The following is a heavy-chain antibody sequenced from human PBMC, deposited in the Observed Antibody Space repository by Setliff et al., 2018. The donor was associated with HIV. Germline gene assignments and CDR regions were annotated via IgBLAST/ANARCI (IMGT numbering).Heavy chain of an antibody. CDR2: IYYSGST. CDR3: ARDHKYRVVPADYYYYYMDV. Sequence: SETLSLTCTVSGGSISNYYWSWIRQPPGKGLEWIGYIYYSGSTNYNPSLKSRVTISVDTSKNQFSLKLSSVTAADTAVYYCARDHKYRVVPADYYYYYMDVWGKGTTVTVSS. J-gene: IGHJ6*03. V-gene: IGHV4-59*01. CDR1: GGSISNYY. D-gene: IGHD2-2*01.